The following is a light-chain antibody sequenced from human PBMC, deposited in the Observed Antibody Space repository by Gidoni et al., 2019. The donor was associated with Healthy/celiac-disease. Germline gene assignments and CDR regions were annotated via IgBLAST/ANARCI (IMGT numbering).Light chain of an antibody. CDR1: QSVSSSY. CDR2: GAS. CDR3: QQDDSLPPT. V-gene: IGKV3D-7*01. J-gene: IGKJ1*01. Sequence: EIVLTQPPSTPSLSTGERATLPCRASQSVSSSYLPWYQQNPGQAPRLLIYGASTRATGIPARFSGSGAGTDFTLTISRLQPEYFAVYYCQQDDSLPPTFGQGTKVEIK.